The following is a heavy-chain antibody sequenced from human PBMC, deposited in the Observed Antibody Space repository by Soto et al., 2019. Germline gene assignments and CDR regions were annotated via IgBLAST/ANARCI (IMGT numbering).Heavy chain of an antibody. CDR2: IWYDGSNK. D-gene: IGHD6-13*01. V-gene: IGHV3-33*01. Sequence: GSLRLSCAASGFTFSTYGMHWVRQAPGKGLEWVAVIWYDGSNKDYADSVKGRFTISRDNSKNTLYLQMNSLRAEDTAVYYCAAYIAAAGTRALYYYYYGMDVWGQGTTVTVSS. J-gene: IGHJ6*02. CDR1: GFTFSTYG. CDR3: AAYIAAAGTRALYYYYYGMDV.